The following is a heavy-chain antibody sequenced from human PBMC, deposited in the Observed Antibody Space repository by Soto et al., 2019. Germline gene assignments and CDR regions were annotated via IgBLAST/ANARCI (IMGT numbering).Heavy chain of an antibody. CDR3: ARVGADSSGYYSGGY. Sequence: QVQLQESGPGLVKPSETLSLTCTVSGGSVSSGSYYWSWIRQPPGKGLEWIGYIYYSGSTNYNPSLTSRVTISVDTSKNQFSLKLSSVTAADTAVYYCARVGADSSGYYSGGYWGQGTLVTVSS. J-gene: IGHJ4*02. D-gene: IGHD3-22*01. V-gene: IGHV4-61*01. CDR1: GGSVSSGSYY. CDR2: IYYSGST.